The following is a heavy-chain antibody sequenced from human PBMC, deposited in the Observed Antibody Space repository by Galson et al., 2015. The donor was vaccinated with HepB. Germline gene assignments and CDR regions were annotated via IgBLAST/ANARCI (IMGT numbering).Heavy chain of an antibody. D-gene: IGHD3-22*01. V-gene: IGHV3-30-3*01. CDR3: ARDWAYYDGSGNYGRGDYFDY. Sequence: SLRLSCAASGFTFSSYAMHWVRQAPGKGLEWVAVISYDGSNEYYADSVKGRFTISRDNSRNILYLQMNSLRSEDTAVYCCARDWAYYDGSGNYGRGDYFDYWGQGTLVTVSS. J-gene: IGHJ4*02. CDR2: ISYDGSNE. CDR1: GFTFSSYA.